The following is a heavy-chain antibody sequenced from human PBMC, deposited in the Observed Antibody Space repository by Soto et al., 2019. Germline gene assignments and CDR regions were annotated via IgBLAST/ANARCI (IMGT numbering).Heavy chain of an antibody. CDR1: GYTFASYA. J-gene: IGHJ4*02. V-gene: IGHV1-18*01. Sequence: QVQLVQSGAEVKKPGASVKVSCKASGYTFASYAISWMRQAPGQGLEWMGWISAYNGNTNYAQKLQGRVTKTTDTATSTAYMELRSLRSADTAVYYCARDPSPPDCLGQATLVTVSS. CDR2: ISAYNGNT. CDR3: ARDPSPPDC.